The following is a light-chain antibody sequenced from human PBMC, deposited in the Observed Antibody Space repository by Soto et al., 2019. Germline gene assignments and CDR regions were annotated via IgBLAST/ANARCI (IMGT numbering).Light chain of an antibody. V-gene: IGKV3-15*01. CDR3: QQYRNWPRT. J-gene: IGKJ1*01. CDR1: QSVDIN. CDR2: GAS. Sequence: GVGVPLSFRASQSVDINLAWYQQKPGQAPRLLIYGASTRATDMPGRFSGRGSGTEFTLTISSLQSEDYAVYYCQQYRNWPRTFGQGTKVDIK.